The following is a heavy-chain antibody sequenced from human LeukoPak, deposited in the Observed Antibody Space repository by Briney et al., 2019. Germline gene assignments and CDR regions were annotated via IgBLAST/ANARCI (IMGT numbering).Heavy chain of an antibody. CDR2: IYPGDSDT. J-gene: IGHJ4*02. CDR1: GYSFTSYW. CDR3: ARIEYSSSWYHYFDY. D-gene: IGHD6-13*01. V-gene: IGHV5-51*01. Sequence: GASLKISCKGSGYSFTSYWIGWVRQLPGKGLEWMGIIYPGDSDTRYSPSFQGQVTISADKSISTAYLQWSSLKASDTAMYYCARIEYSSSWYHYFDYWGQGTLVTVSS.